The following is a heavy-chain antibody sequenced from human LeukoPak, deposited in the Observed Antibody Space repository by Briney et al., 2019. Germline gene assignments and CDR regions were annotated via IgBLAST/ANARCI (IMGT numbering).Heavy chain of an antibody. V-gene: IGHV3-23*01. CDR2: ISGSGGGA. CDR3: AQGGQLLLSAFDI. D-gene: IGHD2-15*01. CDR1: EFTFSA. Sequence: GGSLRLSRAASEFTFSAMSWVRQAPGKGLEWVSAISGSGGGAYYADSVKGRFTISRDTSKKTLYLQMNSLRAEDTAVYYCAQGGQLLLSAFDIWGQGTMVTVSS. J-gene: IGHJ3*02.